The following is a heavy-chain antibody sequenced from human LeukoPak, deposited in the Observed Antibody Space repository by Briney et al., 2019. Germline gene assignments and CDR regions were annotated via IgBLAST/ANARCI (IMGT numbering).Heavy chain of an antibody. D-gene: IGHD4-17*01. CDR1: GFTFSSYG. Sequence: GGSLRLSCAASGFTFSSYGMHWVRQAPGKGLEWVAVIWYDGSNKYYADSVEGRFTISRDNSKNTLYLQMNSLRAEDTAVYYCARTLDYGDYGIDYWGQGTLVTVSS. CDR3: ARTLDYGDYGIDY. J-gene: IGHJ4*02. V-gene: IGHV3-33*01. CDR2: IWYDGSNK.